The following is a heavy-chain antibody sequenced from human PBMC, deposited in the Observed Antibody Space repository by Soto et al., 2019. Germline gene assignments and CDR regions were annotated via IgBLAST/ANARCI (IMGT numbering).Heavy chain of an antibody. J-gene: IGHJ4*02. CDR3: AREATYYDFWSGYYPYFDY. Sequence: QVQLVESGGGVVQPGRSLRLSCAASGFTFSSYAMHWVRQAPVKGLEWVAVISYDGSNKYYADSVKGRFTISRDNSKNTLYLQMNSLRAEDTAVYYCAREATYYDFWSGYYPYFDYWGQGTLVTVSS. D-gene: IGHD3-3*01. V-gene: IGHV3-30-3*01. CDR1: GFTFSSYA. CDR2: ISYDGSNK.